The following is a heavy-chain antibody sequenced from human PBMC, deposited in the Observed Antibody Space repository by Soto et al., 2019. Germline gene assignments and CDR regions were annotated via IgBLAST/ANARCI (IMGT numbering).Heavy chain of an antibody. CDR2: IYYSGST. D-gene: IGHD5-12*01. V-gene: IGHV4-59*01. J-gene: IGHJ4*02. Sequence: SETLSLTCTVSGGSISSYYWSWIRQPPGKGLEWIGYIYYSGSTNYNPSLKSRVTISVDTSKNQFSLKLSSVTAADTAVYYCARGQDGYNSVIDYWGQGTLVTVSS. CDR1: GGSISSYY. CDR3: ARGQDGYNSVIDY.